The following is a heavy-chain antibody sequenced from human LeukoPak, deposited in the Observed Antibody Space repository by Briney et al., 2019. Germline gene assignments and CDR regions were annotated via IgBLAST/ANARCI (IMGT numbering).Heavy chain of an antibody. CDR2: IKQDGREK. V-gene: IGHV3-7*01. CDR1: GFSFSNHW. Sequence: GGSLRLSCAASGFSFSNHWMIWVRQAPGKGLEWVANIKQDGREKYYADSVKGRFTISRDNAKNSLCLQMNSLRAEDTAVYYCARDRGYDILTGYSKDYWGQGTLVTVSS. D-gene: IGHD3-9*01. J-gene: IGHJ4*02. CDR3: ARDRGYDILTGYSKDY.